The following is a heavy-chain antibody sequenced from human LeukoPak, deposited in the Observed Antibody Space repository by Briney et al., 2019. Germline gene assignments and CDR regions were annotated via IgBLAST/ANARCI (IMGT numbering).Heavy chain of an antibody. CDR2: ISAYNGNT. V-gene: IGHV1-18*01. J-gene: IGHJ4*02. CDR3: AVRGGEYCSGGSCYVEY. CDR1: GYTFTSYG. D-gene: IGHD2-15*01. Sequence: ASVKVSCTASGYTFTSYGISWVRQAPGQGLEWMGCISAYNGNTNYAQKLQGRVTMTTDTSTSTAYMELRSMRSDDTAVYYCAVRGGEYCSGGSCYVEYWGQGTLVTVSS.